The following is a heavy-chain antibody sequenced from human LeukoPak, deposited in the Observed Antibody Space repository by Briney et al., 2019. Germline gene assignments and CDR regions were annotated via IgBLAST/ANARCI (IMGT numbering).Heavy chain of an antibody. D-gene: IGHD3-3*01. J-gene: IGHJ5*02. V-gene: IGHV4-34*01. CDR1: GGSFSGYY. Sequence: SETLSLTCAVYGGSFSGYYWSWIRQPPGKGLEWIGEINHSGSTNYDPSLKSRVTISVDTSKNQFSLKLSSVTAADTAVYYCARGRPRLRFLEWLMSWFDPWGQGTLVTVSS. CDR3: ARGRPRLRFLEWLMSWFDP. CDR2: INHSGST.